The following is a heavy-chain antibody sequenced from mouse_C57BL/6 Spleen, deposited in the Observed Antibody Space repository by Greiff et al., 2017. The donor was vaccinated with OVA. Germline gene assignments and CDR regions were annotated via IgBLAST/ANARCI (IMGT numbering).Heavy chain of an antibody. Sequence: VQLQQPGAELVKPGASVKLSCKASGYTFTSYWMQWVKQRPGQGLEWIGEIDPSDSYTNYNQKFKGKATLTVDTSSSTAYMQLSSLTSEDSAVYYCARKTAQAPFDYWGQGTTLTVSS. D-gene: IGHD3-2*02. CDR2: IDPSDSYT. J-gene: IGHJ2*01. V-gene: IGHV1-50*01. CDR1: GYTFTSYW. CDR3: ARKTAQAPFDY.